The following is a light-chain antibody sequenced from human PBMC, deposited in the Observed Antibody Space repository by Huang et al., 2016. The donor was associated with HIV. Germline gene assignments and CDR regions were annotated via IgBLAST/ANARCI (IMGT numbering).Light chain of an antibody. V-gene: IGKV3-11*01. CDR2: DAS. Sequence: EIVLTQSPATLPLSPGERATLSCRASQSVSSYLAWYQQKPGQAPRLLIYDASNRATGIPARCSGSGSGTDFTLTISSLEPEDFAVYYCQQRSNWRTFGQGTRLEIK. CDR1: QSVSSY. CDR3: QQRSNWRT. J-gene: IGKJ5*01.